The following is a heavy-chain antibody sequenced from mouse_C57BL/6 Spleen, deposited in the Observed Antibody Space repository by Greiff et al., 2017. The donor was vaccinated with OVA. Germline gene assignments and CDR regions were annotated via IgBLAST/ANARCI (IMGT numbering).Heavy chain of an antibody. V-gene: IGHV1-82*01. CDR2: IYPGDGDT. CDR1: GYAFSSSW. J-gene: IGHJ1*03. CDR3: ARGGYYSNYGWYFDV. Sequence: QVQLKESGPELVKPGASVKISCKASGYAFSSSWMNWVKQRPGKGLEWIGRIYPGDGDTNYNGKFKGKATLTADKSSSTAYMQLSSLTSEDSAVYFCARGGYYSNYGWYFDVWGTGTTVTVSS. D-gene: IGHD2-5*01.